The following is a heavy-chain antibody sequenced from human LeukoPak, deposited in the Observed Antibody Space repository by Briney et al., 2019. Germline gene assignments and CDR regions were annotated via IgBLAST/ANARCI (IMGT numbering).Heavy chain of an antibody. CDR2: IKTSGST. Sequence: PSETLSLTCTVSVGSLSSDYWGWLPHPAGTGLEWIRRIKTSGSTNYNPSLTSRVVTSVDTSTIQFSLKLSAVTAADTAVYYCASQGELVLYGIDWFDPWGQGTLSPSPQ. D-gene: IGHD6-13*01. J-gene: IGHJ5*02. CDR1: VGSLSSDY. V-gene: IGHV4-4*07. CDR3: ASQGELVLYGIDWFDP.